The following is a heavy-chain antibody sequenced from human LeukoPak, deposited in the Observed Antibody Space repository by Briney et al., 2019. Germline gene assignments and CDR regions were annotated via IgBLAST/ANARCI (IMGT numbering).Heavy chain of an antibody. J-gene: IGHJ4*02. CDR2: INPASGVT. Sequence: ASVKVSCKASGYSFATKYMHWVRQAHGQGLEWMGWINPASGVTYYAQKFQGRVTMSRDTSITTAYMELTGLISDDTAIYYCARSRWELDADYWGQGTLVTVSS. D-gene: IGHD1-26*01. CDR1: GYSFATKY. CDR3: ARSRWELDADY. V-gene: IGHV1-2*02.